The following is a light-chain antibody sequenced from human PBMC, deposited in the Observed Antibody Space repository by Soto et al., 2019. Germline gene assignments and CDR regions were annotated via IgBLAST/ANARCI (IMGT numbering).Light chain of an antibody. J-gene: IGKJ1*01. CDR2: DAS. V-gene: IGKV3-20*01. CDR1: QSVSRY. Sequence: EIVLTQSPATLSLSPGERATLSCRASQSVSRYLAWYQQKRGQTPRLLIYDASNRAPGIPDRFSGSGSGTDFTLTISRLEPEDFAVYYCQQYGSFPWTFGQGTKVDIK. CDR3: QQYGSFPWT.